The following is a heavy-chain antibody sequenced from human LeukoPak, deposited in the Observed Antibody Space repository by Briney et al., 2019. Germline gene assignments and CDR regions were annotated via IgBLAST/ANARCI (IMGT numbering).Heavy chain of an antibody. CDR2: ISSSSRFI. D-gene: IGHD2-15*01. CDR3: AKGRLVVTATDY. J-gene: IGHJ4*02. CDR1: GFTFNSYS. Sequence: GGSLRLSCAASGFTFNSYSMNWFRQAPGKGLEWVSSISSSSRFIYYADSVKGRFTISRDNAKNSLYLQMTSLRAADTAVYYCAKGRLVVTATDYWGQGTLVTVSS. V-gene: IGHV3-21*04.